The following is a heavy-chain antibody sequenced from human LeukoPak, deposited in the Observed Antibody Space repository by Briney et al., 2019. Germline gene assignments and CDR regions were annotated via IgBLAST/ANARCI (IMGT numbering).Heavy chain of an antibody. D-gene: IGHD2-2*01. V-gene: IGHV3-53*01. Sequence: GGSLRLSCAASGLTVNSNYMSWVRQAPGKGLEWVSVIYSGGSTYYADSVKGRFTISRDNSKNTLYLQMNSLRAEDTAVYYCARNAAPYWGQGTLVTVSS. J-gene: IGHJ4*02. CDR3: ARNAAPY. CDR2: IYSGGST. CDR1: GLTVNSNY.